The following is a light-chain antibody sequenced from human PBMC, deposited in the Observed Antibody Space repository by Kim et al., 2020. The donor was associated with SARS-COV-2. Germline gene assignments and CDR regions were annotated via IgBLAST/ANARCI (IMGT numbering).Light chain of an antibody. CDR1: QNMIKD. J-gene: IGKJ1*01. CDR2: GAS. Sequence: FPEGRAPPSCRARQNMIKDLAWYRQKPGQAPMLLVYGASTRATGIPTRFSGSGSGTEFTLTISSLQSEDFAVYYCQHYSNRPPWTFGEGTKVDIK. V-gene: IGKV3-15*01. CDR3: QHYSNRPPWT.